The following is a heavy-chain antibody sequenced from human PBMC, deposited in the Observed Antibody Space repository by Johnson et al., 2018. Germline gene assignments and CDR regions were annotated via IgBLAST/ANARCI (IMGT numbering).Heavy chain of an antibody. CDR1: GFTFSSYG. V-gene: IGHV3-30*18. CDR3: AKVVGPAGQKYYDYYMDV. CDR2: ISYDGTNK. Sequence: VQLVETGGGVVQPGRSLRLSCAASGFTFSSYGMHWVRQAPGKGLEWVAVISYDGTNKYYADSVKGRFTISRDDSKNTLYLQMTSLRAEDPAVYYCAKVVGPAGQKYYDYYMDVWGKGTTVTVAS. D-gene: IGHD2-2*01. J-gene: IGHJ6*03.